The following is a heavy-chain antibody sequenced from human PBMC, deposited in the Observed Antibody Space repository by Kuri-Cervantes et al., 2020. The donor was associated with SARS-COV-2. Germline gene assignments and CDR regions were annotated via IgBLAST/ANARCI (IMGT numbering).Heavy chain of an antibody. CDR3: ARGQENSGSFRSMGIGAFDI. D-gene: IGHD1-26*01. V-gene: IGHV3-30*19. Sequence: GESLKISCAASGFTFSSYGMHWVRQALGKGLEWVAVISYDGSNKYYADSVKGRFTISRDNSKNTLYLQMNSLRAEDTAVYYCARGQENSGSFRSMGIGAFDIWGQGTMVTVSS. CDR2: ISYDGSNK. CDR1: GFTFSSYG. J-gene: IGHJ3*02.